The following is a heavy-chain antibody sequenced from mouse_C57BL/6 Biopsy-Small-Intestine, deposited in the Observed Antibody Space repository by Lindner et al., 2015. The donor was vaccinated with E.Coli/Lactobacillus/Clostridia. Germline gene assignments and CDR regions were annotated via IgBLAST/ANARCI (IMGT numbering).Heavy chain of an antibody. D-gene: IGHD3-2*01. CDR3: ASHGDNFDY. CDR1: GYTFTDYY. V-gene: IGHV1-77*01. CDR2: INPSGGST. J-gene: IGHJ4*01. Sequence: SVKVSCKASGYTFTDYYIQWVRQAPGQGLEWMGIINPSGGSTDYAQKFQGRVIMTRDTSTTTVFMELSSLASEDTAMYYCASHGDNFDYWGQGTLVTVSS.